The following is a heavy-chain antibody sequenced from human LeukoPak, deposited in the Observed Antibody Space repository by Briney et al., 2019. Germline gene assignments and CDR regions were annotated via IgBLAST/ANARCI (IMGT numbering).Heavy chain of an antibody. CDR3: AKAPGKGANWYFDL. J-gene: IGHJ2*01. D-gene: IGHD3-10*01. V-gene: IGHV3-30*18. CDR2: VSYDGDNK. CDR1: GFTFSNFG. Sequence: PGRSLRLSCAASGFTFSNFGIHWVRQAPGKGLEWVAVVSYDGDNKYYADSVKGRFTISRDNSKNTLYLQMSSLRAEDTAVYYCAKAPGKGANWYFDLWGRGTLVTVSS.